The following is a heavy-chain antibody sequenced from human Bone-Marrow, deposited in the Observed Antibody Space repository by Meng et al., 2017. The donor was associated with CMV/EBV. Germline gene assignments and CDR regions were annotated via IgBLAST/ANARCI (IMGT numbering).Heavy chain of an antibody. Sequence: SVKVSCKASGFTFTSSAVQWVRQARGQRLEWIGWIVVGSGNTNYAQKFQERVTITRDMSTSTAYMELSSLRSEDTAVYYCAAVRDPYCSSTSCYILEFDPCGQGTLVTVSS. CDR2: IVVGSGNT. D-gene: IGHD2-2*02. CDR1: GFTFTSSA. CDR3: AAVRDPYCSSTSCYILEFDP. V-gene: IGHV1-58*01. J-gene: IGHJ5*02.